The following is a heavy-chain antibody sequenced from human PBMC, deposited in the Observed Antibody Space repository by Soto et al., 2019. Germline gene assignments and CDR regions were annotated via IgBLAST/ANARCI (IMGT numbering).Heavy chain of an antibody. CDR1: GFNFSSFG. J-gene: IGHJ6*02. V-gene: IGHV3-33*01. Sequence: PGGSLRLSCETSGFNFSSFGMHWVRQAPGKGLEWVALIYYDGNKRIYADSVKGRFTISRGNSKNTLFLHMSSLRGEDTAMYYCARPLHGTTSPYYAMDVWGHGTTVTVSS. CDR2: IYYDGNKR. D-gene: IGHD1-1*01. CDR3: ARPLHGTTSPYYAMDV.